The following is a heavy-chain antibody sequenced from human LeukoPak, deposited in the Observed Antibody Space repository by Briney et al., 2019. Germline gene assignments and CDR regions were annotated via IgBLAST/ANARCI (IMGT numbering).Heavy chain of an antibody. V-gene: IGHV1-69*01. CDR3: ARKRSGYDEVVGDYYGMDV. Sequence: SVKVSCKASGGTFSSYAISWVRQAPGQGLEWMGGIIPIFGTANYAQKFQGRVTITADESTSTAYMELGSLRSEDTAVYYCARKRSGYDEVVGDYYGMDVWGKGTTVTVSS. J-gene: IGHJ6*04. CDR2: IIPIFGTA. CDR1: GGTFSSYA. D-gene: IGHD5-12*01.